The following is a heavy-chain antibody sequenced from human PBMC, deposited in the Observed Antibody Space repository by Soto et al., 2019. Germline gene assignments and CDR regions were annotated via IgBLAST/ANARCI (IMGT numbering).Heavy chain of an antibody. CDR3: AKDRYYDFWADMDV. CDR2: ISYDGSNK. CDR1: GFTFSTYG. V-gene: IGHV3-30*18. Sequence: GGSLRLSCATSGFTFSTYGIHWVRQAPGKGLEWVAFISYDGSNKYYADSVKGRFTISRDNSKNTLYLQMNSLRREDTAVYYCAKDRYYDFWADMDVWGKETTFTVAS. J-gene: IGHJ6*03. D-gene: IGHD3-3*01.